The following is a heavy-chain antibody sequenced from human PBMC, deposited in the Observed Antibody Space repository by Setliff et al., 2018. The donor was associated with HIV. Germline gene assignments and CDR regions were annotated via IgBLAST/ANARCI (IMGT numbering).Heavy chain of an antibody. CDR1: GYSFPNNW. J-gene: IGHJ3*02. Sequence: PGESLKISCKGSGYSFPNNWIGWVRQMSGKGLEWMGFIYPENSDARYSPSFEGQVTTSADNSYTTAYLQWSSLKASDTAMYFCARLSQRIRIFGVINRGEEFDIWGQGTMVTVSS. D-gene: IGHD3-3*01. CDR2: IYPENSDA. V-gene: IGHV5-51*01. CDR3: ARLSQRIRIFGVINRGEEFDI.